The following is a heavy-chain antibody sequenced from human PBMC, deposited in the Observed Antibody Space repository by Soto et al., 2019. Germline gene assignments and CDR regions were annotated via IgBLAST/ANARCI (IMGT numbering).Heavy chain of an antibody. CDR1: GFIFGNFW. CDR2: IKQDGSEK. CDR3: ARGCSGGSCYSIWFDY. V-gene: IGHV3-7*03. J-gene: IGHJ4*02. Sequence: PGGSLRLSCAASGFIFGNFWMSWVRQAPGKGLEWVANIKQDGSEKYYVDSVKGRFTISRDNAKNSLYLQMNSLRAEDTAVYYCARGCSGGSCYSIWFDYWGQGTQVTVSS. D-gene: IGHD2-15*01.